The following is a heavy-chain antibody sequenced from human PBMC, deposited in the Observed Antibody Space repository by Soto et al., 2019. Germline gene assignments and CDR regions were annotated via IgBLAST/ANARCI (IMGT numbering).Heavy chain of an antibody. Sequence: GGSLRLSCAASGFTFTNYAMNWVRQAPGKGLEWVSGISGGGGSTYYADSVKGRFTISRGTSKDTLYLQMNSLRADDTAVYYCAKGSIVVVTVIRPDDAFDIWGQGTMVTVSS. V-gene: IGHV3-23*01. CDR1: GFTFTNYA. J-gene: IGHJ3*02. D-gene: IGHD2-21*02. CDR3: AKGSIVVVTVIRPDDAFDI. CDR2: ISGGGGST.